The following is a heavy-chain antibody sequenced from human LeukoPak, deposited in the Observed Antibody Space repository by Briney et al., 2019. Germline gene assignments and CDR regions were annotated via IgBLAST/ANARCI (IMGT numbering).Heavy chain of an antibody. D-gene: IGHD2-2*01. CDR2: INPNSGDT. J-gene: IGHJ4*02. Sequence: ASVKVSCKASGYTFTGYYMHWVRQAPGQGLEWMGWINPNSGDTNYAQKFQGRVTMTRDTSISTAYMEVSRLRSDDTAVYYCARGAGYCSSTSCYVSGPDYWGQGTLVTVSS. V-gene: IGHV1-2*02. CDR3: ARGAGYCSSTSCYVSGPDY. CDR1: GYTFTGYY.